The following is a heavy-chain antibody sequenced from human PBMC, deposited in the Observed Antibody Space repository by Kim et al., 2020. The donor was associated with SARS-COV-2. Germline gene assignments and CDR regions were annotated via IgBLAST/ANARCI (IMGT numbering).Heavy chain of an antibody. CDR1: GFTFSSYW. CDR3: ARDHYYYDSSSTPLDYYYGMDV. Sequence: GGSLRLSCAASGFTFSSYWMSWVRQAPGKGLEWVANIKQDGSEKYYVDSVKGRFTISRDNAKNSLYLQMNSLRAEDTAVYYCARDHYYYDSSSTPLDYYYGMDVWGQGTTVTVSS. CDR2: IKQDGSEK. V-gene: IGHV3-7*03. J-gene: IGHJ6*02. D-gene: IGHD3-22*01.